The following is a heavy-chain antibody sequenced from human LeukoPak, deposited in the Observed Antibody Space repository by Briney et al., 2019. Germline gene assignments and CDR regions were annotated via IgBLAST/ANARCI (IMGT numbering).Heavy chain of an antibody. CDR3: ATEASSGLED. J-gene: IGHJ4*02. V-gene: IGHV3-7*01. CDR1: GFTFSSYW. D-gene: IGHD6-19*01. CDR2: IKEEGSEK. Sequence: PGRSLRLAWAASGFTFSSYWMSWVRQAPGKGLEWVGNIKEEGSEKYYLDSVKGRFTIARDNAENSLYLQMNSLRAEDTAVYYCATEASSGLEDWGQGILVTVSS.